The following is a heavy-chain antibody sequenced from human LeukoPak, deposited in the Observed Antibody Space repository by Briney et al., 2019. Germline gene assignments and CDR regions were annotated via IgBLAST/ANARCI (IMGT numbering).Heavy chain of an antibody. Sequence: ASLKVSCKASGYTFTGYYIHYVRQALGQGLEWMGWINPNTGDTKYAQKFQGRVTMTRDTSISTAYMELSRLRSDDTTVYYCARQSLRNFDYWGQGTLVTVPS. CDR1: GYTFTGYY. J-gene: IGHJ4*02. CDR3: ARQSLRNFDY. CDR2: INPNTGDT. V-gene: IGHV1-2*02. D-gene: IGHD5/OR15-5a*01.